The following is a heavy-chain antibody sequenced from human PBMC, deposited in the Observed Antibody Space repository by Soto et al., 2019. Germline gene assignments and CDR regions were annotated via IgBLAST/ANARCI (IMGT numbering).Heavy chain of an antibody. CDR1: GYTFTSYA. Sequence: ASVKVSCKASGYTFTSYAMHWVRQAPGQRLEWMGWINAGNGNTKYSQKFQGRVTITRDTSASTAYMELSSLRSEDTAVYYCARGIDMIAPPYYYYYGMDAWGQRTTVTVSS. V-gene: IGHV1-3*01. D-gene: IGHD3-22*01. J-gene: IGHJ6*02. CDR2: INAGNGNT. CDR3: ARGIDMIAPPYYYYYGMDA.